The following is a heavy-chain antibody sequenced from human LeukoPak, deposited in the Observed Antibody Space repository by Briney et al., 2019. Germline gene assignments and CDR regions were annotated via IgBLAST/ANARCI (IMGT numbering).Heavy chain of an antibody. CDR3: ARGLYYYDSSGPGAI. D-gene: IGHD3-22*01. J-gene: IGHJ4*02. Sequence: ASVKVSCKASGYTFTSYDINGVRQAPGQGVEWMGWMNPNSGNTGYAQKFQGRVTMTRNTSISTAYMELSSLRSEDTAVYYCARGLYYYDSSGPGAIWGQGTLVTVSS. V-gene: IGHV1-8*01. CDR2: MNPNSGNT. CDR1: GYTFTSYD.